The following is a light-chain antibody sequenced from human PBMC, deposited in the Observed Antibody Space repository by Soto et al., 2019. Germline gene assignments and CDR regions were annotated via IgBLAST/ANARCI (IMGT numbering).Light chain of an antibody. CDR2: DAS. CDR3: QQYGSSAPIT. CDR1: QSVSSRS. Sequence: ELVLTQSPGTLSLSPGARATLSCRASQSVSSRSLAWYQQKPGQAPRLLISDASNRAADIPDRFSGSGSETDFTLTISRLEPEDFAPYYCQQYGSSAPITFGQGTRLEIK. J-gene: IGKJ5*01. V-gene: IGKV3-20*01.